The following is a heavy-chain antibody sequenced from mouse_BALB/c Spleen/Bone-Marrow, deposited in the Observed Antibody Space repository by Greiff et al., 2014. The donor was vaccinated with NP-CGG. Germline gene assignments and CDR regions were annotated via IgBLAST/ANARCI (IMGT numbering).Heavy chain of an antibody. Sequence: EVQLQQSGAELVKPGASVKLSCTASGFNIKDTYMHWVKQRPEQGLEWIGRIDPANGNTKYDPKFQCKATITADTPSNTAYLQLSSLTSEDTAVYYCASYDYGYYFDYWGQGTTLTVSS. CDR1: GFNIKDTY. V-gene: IGHV14-3*02. D-gene: IGHD2-4*01. J-gene: IGHJ2*01. CDR3: ASYDYGYYFDY. CDR2: IDPANGNT.